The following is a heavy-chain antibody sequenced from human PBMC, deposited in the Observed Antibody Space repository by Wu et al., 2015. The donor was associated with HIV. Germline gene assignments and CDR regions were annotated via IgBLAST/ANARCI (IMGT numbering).Heavy chain of an antibody. D-gene: IGHD6-19*01. CDR2: MNPRSGNT. V-gene: IGHV1-8*01. J-gene: IGHJ4*02. CDR3: ARVRAVAVAGSALDY. Sequence: QVRLVQSGAEVKKPGASVKVSCKASGYTFTSYDINWVRQATGQGLEWMGWMNPRSGNTGYAQKFQGRVTMTRDTSISTANMELSSLRSEDTAVYYCARVRAVAVAGSALDYWGQGTLVTVSS. CDR1: GYTFTSYD.